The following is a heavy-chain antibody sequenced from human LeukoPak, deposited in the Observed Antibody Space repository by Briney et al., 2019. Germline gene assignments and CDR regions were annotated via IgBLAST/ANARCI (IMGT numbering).Heavy chain of an antibody. CDR2: ITSSSSTI. J-gene: IGHJ6*02. CDR1: GFTFSSSG. V-gene: IGHV3-48*04. CDR3: ARDIYYYGMDV. Sequence: GGSLRLSCAASGFTFSSSGMNWVRQAPGKGLEWVSYITSSSSTIYYADSVKGRFTTSRDNAKNSLYLQMNSLRAEDTAVYYCARDIYYYGMDVWGQGTTVTVSS.